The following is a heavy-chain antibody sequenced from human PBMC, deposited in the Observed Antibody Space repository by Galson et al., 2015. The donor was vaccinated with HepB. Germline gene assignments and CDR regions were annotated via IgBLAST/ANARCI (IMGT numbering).Heavy chain of an antibody. CDR1: GFTFSSYA. V-gene: IGHV3-23*01. Sequence: SLRLSCAASGFTFSSYAMSWVRQAPGKGLEWVSTINGGGGDTYYADSVKGRFTISRDNSKNTLYLQMNSLRAEDTAVYYCAKLRGGSYGHYHGMDVWGQGATVTVSS. CDR2: INGGGGDT. CDR3: AKLRGGSYGHYHGMDV. J-gene: IGHJ6*02. D-gene: IGHD1-26*01.